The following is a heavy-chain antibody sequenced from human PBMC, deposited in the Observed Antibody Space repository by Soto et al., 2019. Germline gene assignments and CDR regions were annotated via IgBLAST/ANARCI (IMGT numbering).Heavy chain of an antibody. J-gene: IGHJ2*01. CDR2: ISGSGGST. D-gene: IGHD4-17*01. V-gene: IGHV3-23*01. CDR1: GFTFSSYA. Sequence: EVQLLESGGGLVQPGGSLRLSCAASGFTFSSYAMSWVRQAPGKGLEWVSAISGSGGSTYYADSVKGRFTISRDNSKNTLYLQMNSLRAEDTAVYYCAKSKRGDYGPSYWYFDLWGRGTLVTVSS. CDR3: AKSKRGDYGPSYWYFDL.